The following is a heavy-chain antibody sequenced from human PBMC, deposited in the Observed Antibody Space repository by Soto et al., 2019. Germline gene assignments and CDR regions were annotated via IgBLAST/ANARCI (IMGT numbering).Heavy chain of an antibody. CDR3: VRGKFYFDN. CDR2: ISPHNNNT. Sequence: QVQLVRSETEVKKPGASVKVSCKASGYRFTTYAITWVRQAPGQGLEWMGWISPHNNNTEYVQKFQGRVAMTADTSTSTTYMEVRSLRSDDTALYYCVRGKFYFDNWGQGTLVTVSS. V-gene: IGHV1-18*01. CDR1: GYRFTTYA. J-gene: IGHJ4*02.